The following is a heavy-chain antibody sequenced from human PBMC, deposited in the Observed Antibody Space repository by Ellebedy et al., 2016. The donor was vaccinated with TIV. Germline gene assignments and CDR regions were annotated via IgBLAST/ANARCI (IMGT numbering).Heavy chain of an antibody. Sequence: GGSLRLXCAASGFTFSDYSMNWVRQAPGKGLKWISYISSNAATIHYADSVKGRFTISRDNAKNSLYLQMNSLRAEDTAVYYCAGRSSWYPSADYWGQGTLVTVSS. D-gene: IGHD6-13*01. J-gene: IGHJ4*02. V-gene: IGHV3-48*01. CDR1: GFTFSDYS. CDR3: AGRSSWYPSADY. CDR2: ISSNAATI.